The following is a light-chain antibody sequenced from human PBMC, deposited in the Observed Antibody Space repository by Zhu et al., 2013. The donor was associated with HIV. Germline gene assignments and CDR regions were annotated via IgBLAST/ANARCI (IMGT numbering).Light chain of an antibody. V-gene: IGKV3-20*01. J-gene: IGKJ1*01. CDR1: QSVSSY. CDR2: GAS. Sequence: EIVLTQSPATLSLSPGERATLSCRASQSVSSYLAWYQQKPGQAPRLLIYGASSRATGIPDRFSGSGSGTDFTLTISRLEPEDFAVYYCQQYGSSPWTFGQGTKGGNQ. CDR3: QQYGSSPWT.